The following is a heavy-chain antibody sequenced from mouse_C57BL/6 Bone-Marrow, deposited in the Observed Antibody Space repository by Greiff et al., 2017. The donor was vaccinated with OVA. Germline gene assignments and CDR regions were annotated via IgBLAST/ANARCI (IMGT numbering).Heavy chain of an antibody. CDR3: AREYYGSSSAWFAY. D-gene: IGHD1-1*01. Sequence: DVKLQESGPGMVKPSQSLSLTCTVTGYSITSGYDWHWIRHFPGNKLEWMGYISYSGSTNYNPSLKSRISITHDTSKNHFFLKLNSVTTEDTATYYCAREYYGSSSAWFAYWGQGTLVTVSA. CDR2: ISYSGST. CDR1: GYSITSGYD. J-gene: IGHJ3*01. V-gene: IGHV3-1*01.